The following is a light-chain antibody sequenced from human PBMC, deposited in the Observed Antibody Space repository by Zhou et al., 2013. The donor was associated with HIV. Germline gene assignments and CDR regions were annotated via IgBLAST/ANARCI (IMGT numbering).Light chain of an antibody. CDR1: QTISSNY. Sequence: EIVLTQSPGTLSLSPGEGATLSCRASQTISSNYLAWYQQKAGQAPRLLIYGASSRATGVPDRFSGSGSGTDFTLTISRLEPEDFAVYYCQQYGSSPPNTFGQGTKLEIK. V-gene: IGKV3-20*01. CDR2: GAS. CDR3: QQYGSSPPNT. J-gene: IGKJ2*01.